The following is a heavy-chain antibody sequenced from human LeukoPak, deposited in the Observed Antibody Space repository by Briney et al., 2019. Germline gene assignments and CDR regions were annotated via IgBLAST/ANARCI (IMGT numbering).Heavy chain of an antibody. Sequence: SETLSLTCTVSGGSINIYYWTWIRQPPGKGLEWIGYIYYSGSTSYNPSLKSRVTISVDTSKKQFSLRLRSVTAADTAVYYCARVSVSNSGSPRLDYWGQGTLVTVSS. D-gene: IGHD1-26*01. J-gene: IGHJ4*02. CDR1: GGSINIYY. CDR3: ARVSVSNSGSPRLDY. CDR2: IYYSGST. V-gene: IGHV4-59*01.